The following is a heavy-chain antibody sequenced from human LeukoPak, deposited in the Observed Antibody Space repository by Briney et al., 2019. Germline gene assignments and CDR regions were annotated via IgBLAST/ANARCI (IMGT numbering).Heavy chain of an antibody. Sequence: SETLSLTCAVYGGSFSGYYWSWIRQPPGKGLEWIGEINHSGSTNYNPSLKSRVTISVDTSKNQFSLKLSSVTAADTAVYYCARGSREVRGLRGNWFDPWGQGTLITVSS. J-gene: IGHJ5*02. CDR1: GGSFSGYY. V-gene: IGHV4-34*01. D-gene: IGHD3-10*01. CDR3: ARGSREVRGLRGNWFDP. CDR2: INHSGST.